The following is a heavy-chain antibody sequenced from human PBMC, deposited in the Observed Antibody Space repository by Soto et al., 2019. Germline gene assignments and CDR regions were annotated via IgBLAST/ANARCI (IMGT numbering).Heavy chain of an antibody. D-gene: IGHD3-10*01. CDR3: ARGSYGSGSYYNGVRYYYGMDV. CDR2: INPNSGGT. J-gene: IGHJ6*02. CDR1: GYTFTGYY. V-gene: IGHV1-2*04. Sequence: QVQLVQSGAEVKKPGASVKVSCKASGYTFTGYYMHWVRQAPGQGLEWMGWINPNSGGTNYAQKFQGSLTMTRDTSLRTAYMQLSRLRSDDTAVYYCARGSYGSGSYYNGVRYYYGMDVWGQGTTVTVSS.